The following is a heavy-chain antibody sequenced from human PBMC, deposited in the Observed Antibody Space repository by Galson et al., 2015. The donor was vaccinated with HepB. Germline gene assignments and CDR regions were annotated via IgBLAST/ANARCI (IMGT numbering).Heavy chain of an antibody. Sequence: SETLSLTCAVYGGSFSGYYWSWIRQPPEKGLEWIGEINHSRSTNYNPSLKSRVTISVDTSKNQFSLKLSSVTAADTAVYYCARAIVGSYYDSGSYPTAHFDYWGQGTLVTVSS. J-gene: IGHJ4*02. CDR3: ARAIVGSYYDSGSYPTAHFDY. CDR2: INHSRST. V-gene: IGHV4-34*01. CDR1: GGSFSGYY. D-gene: IGHD3-10*01.